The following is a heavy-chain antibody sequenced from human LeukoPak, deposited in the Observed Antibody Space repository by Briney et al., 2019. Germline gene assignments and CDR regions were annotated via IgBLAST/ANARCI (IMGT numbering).Heavy chain of an antibody. V-gene: IGHV1-69*05. CDR1: VGTFSSYA. CDR2: IIPIFGTA. D-gene: IGHD3-22*01. J-gene: IGHJ4*02. CDR3: ARDFYDSSGYYYLFDY. Sequence: GASVKVSCKASVGTFSSYAISWVRQAPGQGLEWMGGIIPIFGTANYAQKFQGRVTLTTDESTSTAYMELSSLRSEDTAVYYCARDFYDSSGYYYLFDYWGQGTLVTVSS.